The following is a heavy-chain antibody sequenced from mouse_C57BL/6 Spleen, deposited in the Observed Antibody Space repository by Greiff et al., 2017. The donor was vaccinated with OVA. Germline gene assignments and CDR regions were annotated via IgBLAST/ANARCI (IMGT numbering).Heavy chain of an antibody. CDR2: IRLKSDNYAT. Sequence: EVKLMESGGGLVQPGGSMKLSCVASGFTFSNYWMNWVRQSPEKGLEWVAQIRLKSDNYATHYAESVKGRFTISRDDSKSSVYLQMNNLRAEDTGIYYCTASYGNAMDYWGQGTSVTVSS. J-gene: IGHJ4*01. CDR3: TASYGNAMDY. D-gene: IGHD1-1*01. V-gene: IGHV6-3*01. CDR1: GFTFSNYW.